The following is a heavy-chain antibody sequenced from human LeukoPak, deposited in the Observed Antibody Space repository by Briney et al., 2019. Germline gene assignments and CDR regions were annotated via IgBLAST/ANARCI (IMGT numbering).Heavy chain of an antibody. V-gene: IGHV3-23*01. CDR2: ISGSGGST. D-gene: IGHD2-15*01. Sequence: GGSLRLSCAASGFTFSSYARSWVREAPGKGLEWASAISGSGGSTYYADSVKGRFTISRDKSKNTQSLQMISLRGEDTAVYYCLGYCSGGNCYSGGYWGQGTLVTVSS. J-gene: IGHJ4*02. CDR3: LGYCSGGNCYSGGY. CDR1: GFTFSSYA.